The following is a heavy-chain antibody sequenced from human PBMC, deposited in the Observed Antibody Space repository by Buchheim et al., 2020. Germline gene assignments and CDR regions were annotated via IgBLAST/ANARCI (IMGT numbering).Heavy chain of an antibody. CDR2: ISYDGSNK. J-gene: IGHJ4*02. CDR3: ARVRVGGRYHRAIFDY. D-gene: IGHD1-26*01. Sequence: QVQLVESGGGVVQPGRSLRLSCAASGFTFSSYAMHWVRQAPGKGLEWVAVISYDGSNKYYADSVKGRFTISRDNSKNTLYLQMNSLRAEDTAVYYCARVRVGGRYHRAIFDYWGQGTL. CDR1: GFTFSSYA. V-gene: IGHV3-30*04.